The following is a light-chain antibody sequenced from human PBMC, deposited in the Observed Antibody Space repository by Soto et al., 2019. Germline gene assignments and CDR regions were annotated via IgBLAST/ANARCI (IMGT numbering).Light chain of an antibody. CDR3: SSYAGSNKV. CDR2: EVS. Sequence: QSALTQPPSASGSPGQSVTISCTGASSDVGGYNYVSWYQQHPGKAHKLMIYEVSKRPSGVPDRFSGSKSGNTASLTVSGLQADDGADYYCSSYAGSNKVFGTGTKLTVL. V-gene: IGLV2-8*01. J-gene: IGLJ1*01. CDR1: SSDVGGYNY.